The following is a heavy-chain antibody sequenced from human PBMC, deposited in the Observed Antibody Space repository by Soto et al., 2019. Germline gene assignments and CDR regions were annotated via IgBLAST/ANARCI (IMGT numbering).Heavy chain of an antibody. CDR1: GYSFTSYW. D-gene: IGHD3-10*01. J-gene: IGHJ4*02. CDR2: IYPRDSDS. Sequence: VESLNICCKCSGYSFTSYWIGWVRQMPGKGLEWMGIIYPRDSDSKYSPAFQGQVTFSGDKSIDTAYRQWTSLEASDSAIYFCARKFAPEFFDSWGQGTPVTVSS. CDR3: ARKFAPEFFDS. V-gene: IGHV5-51*01.